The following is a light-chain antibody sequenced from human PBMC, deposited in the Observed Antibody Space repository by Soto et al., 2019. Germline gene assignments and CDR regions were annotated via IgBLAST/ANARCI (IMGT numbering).Light chain of an antibody. Sequence: QSVLTQPRSVSGSPGQSVTISCTGTSSDVGRYNYVSWYQQHPAKAPKLMIYDVSKRPSGVPDRFSGSKSGNTASLTISGLQAEDEADYYCCSYAGSYTLFGTGTKVTLL. CDR2: DVS. J-gene: IGLJ1*01. CDR1: SSDVGRYNY. V-gene: IGLV2-11*01. CDR3: CSYAGSYTL.